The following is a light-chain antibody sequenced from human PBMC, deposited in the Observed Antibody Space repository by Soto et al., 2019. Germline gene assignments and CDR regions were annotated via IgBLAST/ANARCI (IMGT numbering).Light chain of an antibody. Sequence: QSALTQPPSASGPPGQSVAISCTGTSSDVGGYNYVSWYQQHPGKAPKLMIYEVNKRPSGVPDRFSGSKSGNTASLTVSGLQAEDEAAYYCSSYAGSSNVFGTGTKVTVL. CDR2: EVN. CDR1: SSDVGGYNY. J-gene: IGLJ1*01. CDR3: SSYAGSSNV. V-gene: IGLV2-8*01.